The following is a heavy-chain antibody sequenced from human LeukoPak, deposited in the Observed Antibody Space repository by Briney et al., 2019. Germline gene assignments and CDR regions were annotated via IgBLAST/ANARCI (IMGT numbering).Heavy chain of an antibody. CDR2: INPSGGTT. V-gene: IGHV1-46*01. CDR1: GYTFTSSH. J-gene: IGHJ6*03. Sequence: PGASVTLSCKASGYTFTSSHIHWVRQAPGQGLEWMGIINPSGGTTIYAQAVQGRVTITRDTSTSTVYMELSSLRSEDTAVYYCARAYRRITGTTRPHYYYYYMDVWGKGTTVTVSS. D-gene: IGHD1-7*01. CDR3: ARAYRRITGTTRPHYYYYYMDV.